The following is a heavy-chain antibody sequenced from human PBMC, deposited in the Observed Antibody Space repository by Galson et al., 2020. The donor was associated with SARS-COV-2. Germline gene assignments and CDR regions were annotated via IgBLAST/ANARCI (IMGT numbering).Heavy chain of an antibody. CDR1: GFTFSSYA. CDR2: ISGSGGST. D-gene: IGHD1-26*01. CDR3: AKTSGSYAPAHYKRYYFDY. Sequence: GGSLRLSCAASGFTFSSYAMSWVRRAPGKGLEWVSAISGSGGSTYYADSVKGRFTISRDNSKNTLYLQMNSLRAEDTAVYYCAKTSGSYAPAHYKRYYFDYWGQGTLVTVSS. V-gene: IGHV3-23*01. J-gene: IGHJ4*02.